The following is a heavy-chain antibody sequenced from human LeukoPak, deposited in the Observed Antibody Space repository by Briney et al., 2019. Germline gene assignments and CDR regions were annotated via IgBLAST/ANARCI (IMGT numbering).Heavy chain of an antibody. CDR2: ISYDGSNK. Sequence: PGRSLRLSCVASGFTFSSSGMHWVRQAPGKGLEWVAVISYDGSNKYYADSVKGRFTISRDNSKNTLYLQMNSLRAGDTAVYYCAKDSYDRSGYYYYYFAYWGQGTQVTVSS. D-gene: IGHD3-22*01. CDR3: AKDSYDRSGYYYYYFAY. J-gene: IGHJ4*02. V-gene: IGHV3-30*18. CDR1: GFTFSSSG.